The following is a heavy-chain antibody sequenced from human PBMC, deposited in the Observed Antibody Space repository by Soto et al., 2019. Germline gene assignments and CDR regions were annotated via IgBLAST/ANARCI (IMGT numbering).Heavy chain of an antibody. D-gene: IGHD1-20*01. V-gene: IGHV1-46*01. CDR1: GYTFTSYY. CDR3: ARDLRINGMDV. J-gene: IGHJ6*02. Sequence: ASVKVSFKASGYTFTSYYMHWVRQAPGQGLEWMGIINPSGGSTSYAQKFQGRVTMTRDTSTSTVYMELSSLRSEDTAVYYCARDLRINGMDVWGQGTTVTVSS. CDR2: INPSGGST.